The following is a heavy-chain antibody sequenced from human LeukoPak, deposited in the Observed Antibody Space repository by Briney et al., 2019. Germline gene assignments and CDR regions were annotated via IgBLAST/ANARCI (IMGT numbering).Heavy chain of an antibody. CDR2: ISSSSSYI. CDR1: GFTFSSYS. D-gene: IGHD6-13*01. J-gene: IGHJ5*02. CDR3: ARDQQQLVSEVSWFDP. Sequence: PGGSLRLSCAASGFTFSSYSMNWVRQAPGKGLEWVSSISSSSSYIYYADSVKGRFTISRDNAKNSLYLQMNSLRAEDTAVYYCARDQQQLVSEVSWFDPWGQGTLVTVSS. V-gene: IGHV3-21*01.